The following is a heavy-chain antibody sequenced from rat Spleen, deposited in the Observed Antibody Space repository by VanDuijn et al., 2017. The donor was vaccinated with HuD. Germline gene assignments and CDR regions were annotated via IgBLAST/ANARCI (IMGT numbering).Heavy chain of an antibody. J-gene: IGHJ4*01. D-gene: IGHD1-5*01. CDR1: GFSLTSYN. Sequence: QVQLKESGPGLVQPSQTLSLTCTVSGFSLTSYNVHWVRQPTGKGLEWMGVIWTGGSTDYNSALKSRLSISRDTSKNQVFLKMNSLQTDDTGTYYCTRDEDRYSPYYVMDAWGQGASVTVSS. CDR3: TRDEDRYSPYYVMDA. CDR2: IWTGGST. V-gene: IGHV2-30*01.